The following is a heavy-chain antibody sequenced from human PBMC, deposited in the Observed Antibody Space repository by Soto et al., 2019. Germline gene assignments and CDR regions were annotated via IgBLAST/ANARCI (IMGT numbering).Heavy chain of an antibody. Sequence: EVQLVESGGGLVQPGGSLRLSCAASGFTFSSYWMHWVRQAPGKGLVWVSRINSDGSSTSYADSVKGRFTISRDNAKNTLYLQMNSLRAEDTAVYYCAGGGIAAAGCDYWGQGTLVTVSS. D-gene: IGHD6-13*01. CDR2: INSDGSST. V-gene: IGHV3-74*01. CDR1: GFTFSSYW. CDR3: AGGGIAAAGCDY. J-gene: IGHJ4*02.